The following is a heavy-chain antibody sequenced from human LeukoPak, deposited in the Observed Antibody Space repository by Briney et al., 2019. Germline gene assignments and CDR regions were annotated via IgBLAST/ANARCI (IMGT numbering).Heavy chain of an antibody. D-gene: IGHD2-2*03. CDR2: IYHSGST. J-gene: IGHJ4*02. CDR1: GGSISSGGYY. V-gene: IGHV4-30-2*01. CDR3: ARDPGYYDLPFDY. Sequence: PSQTLSLTCTVSGGSISSGGYYWSWIRQPPGKGLEWIGYIYHSGSTYYNPSLKSRVTISVDRSKNQFSLKLSSVTAADTAVYYCARDPGYYDLPFDYWGQGTLVTVSS.